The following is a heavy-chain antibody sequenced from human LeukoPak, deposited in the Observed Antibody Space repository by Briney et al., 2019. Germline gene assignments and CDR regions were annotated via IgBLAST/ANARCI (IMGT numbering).Heavy chain of an antibody. Sequence: GGSLRLSCAASGFTFSAYEMNWVRQAPGKGLEWLSYISTSGITRYYADSVKGRFTISRDNAKDSLYLQMNSLRAEDTAVYYCAREGYDSSGRMLRGDYWGQGTLVTVPS. D-gene: IGHD3-22*01. CDR3: AREGYDSSGRMLRGDY. CDR2: ISTSGITR. V-gene: IGHV3-48*03. J-gene: IGHJ4*02. CDR1: GFTFSAYE.